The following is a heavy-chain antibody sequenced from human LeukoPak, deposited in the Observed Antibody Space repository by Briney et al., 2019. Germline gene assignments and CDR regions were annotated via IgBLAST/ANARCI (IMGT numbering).Heavy chain of an antibody. Sequence: SVKVSCKASGGTFSSYAISWVRQAPGQGLEWMGGTIPIFGTANYAQKFQGRVTITADESTSTAYMELSSLRSEDTAVYYCARGPDSSGYHFDYWGQGTLVTVSS. D-gene: IGHD3-22*01. J-gene: IGHJ4*02. CDR2: TIPIFGTA. V-gene: IGHV1-69*13. CDR1: GGTFSSYA. CDR3: ARGPDSSGYHFDY.